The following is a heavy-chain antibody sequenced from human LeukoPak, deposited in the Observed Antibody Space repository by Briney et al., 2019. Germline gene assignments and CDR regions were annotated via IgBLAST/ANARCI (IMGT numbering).Heavy chain of an antibody. V-gene: IGHV1-2*02. Sequence: ASVKVSCKASGYRFTGCYMHWVRQAPRQGLEWMGWINPNSGVTNYAQNFQGRVSMTRDTSISTAYMELSRLRSDDTAVYYCARNKNDYGGYSAFDIWGQGTMVTVSS. CDR1: GYRFTGCY. J-gene: IGHJ3*02. CDR2: INPNSGVT. CDR3: ARNKNDYGGYSAFDI. D-gene: IGHD4-23*01.